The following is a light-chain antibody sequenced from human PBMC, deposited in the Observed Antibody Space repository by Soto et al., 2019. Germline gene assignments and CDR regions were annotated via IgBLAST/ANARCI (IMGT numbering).Light chain of an antibody. CDR1: QGIRTE. CDR2: AAS. V-gene: IGKV1-6*01. J-gene: IGKJ1*01. Sequence: ATQMTQSPSSLSASVGDRVTIACRASQGIRTELGWYQQKPGEAPKLLIYAASALQSGVPSRFSGSGSGTDFTPTISNLQPEDFATYYCLQDFDYPRTFGQGTKVEMK. CDR3: LQDFDYPRT.